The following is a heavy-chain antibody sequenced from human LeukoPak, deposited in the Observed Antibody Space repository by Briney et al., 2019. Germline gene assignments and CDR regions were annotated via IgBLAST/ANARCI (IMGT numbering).Heavy chain of an antibody. J-gene: IGHJ4*02. V-gene: IGHV3-7*01. CDR3: SSGYDY. Sequence: GGSLRLSCAASGFTCSSYWMSWVRQAPGKGLEWVANIKQDGSEKYYVDSVKGRFTITRDNAKNSLYLQMNSLRAEDTAVYYCSSGYDYWGQGTLVTVSS. CDR2: IKQDGSEK. D-gene: IGHD3-22*01. CDR1: GFTCSSYW.